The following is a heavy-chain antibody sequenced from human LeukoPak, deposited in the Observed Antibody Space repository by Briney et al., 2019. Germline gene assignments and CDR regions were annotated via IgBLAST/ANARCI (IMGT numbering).Heavy chain of an antibody. Sequence: GGSLRLSCAASGFTSRDYYMTWIRQAPGKGLEWVSYISNSGSTIYYADSVKGRFTISRDNGKNSLYLQMNSLRAEDTAVYYCAREHTSGTYYIDYWGQGTLVTVSS. V-gene: IGHV3-11*01. J-gene: IGHJ4*02. CDR1: GFTSRDYY. D-gene: IGHD1-26*01. CDR3: AREHTSGTYYIDY. CDR2: ISNSGSTI.